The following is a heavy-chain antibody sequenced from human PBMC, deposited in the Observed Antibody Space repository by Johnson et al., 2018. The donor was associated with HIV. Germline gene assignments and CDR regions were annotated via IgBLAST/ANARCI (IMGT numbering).Heavy chain of an antibody. D-gene: IGHD2-8*02. Sequence: VQVLESGGGLVKPGGSLRLSCEASAFTFSNAWMSWVRQAPGKGLEWVGRIKSKADGGTAVYAAPVKDRFTISRDDSKNTLYLQMNSLRAEDTAVYYCAREPWSHDAFDIWGQGTMVTVSS. V-gene: IGHV3-15*01. J-gene: IGHJ3*02. CDR3: AREPWSHDAFDI. CDR1: AFTFSNAW. CDR2: IKSKADGGTA.